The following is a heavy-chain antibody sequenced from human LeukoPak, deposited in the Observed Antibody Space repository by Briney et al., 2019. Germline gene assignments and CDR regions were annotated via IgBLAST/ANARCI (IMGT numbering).Heavy chain of an antibody. D-gene: IGHD2-2*02. CDR1: GFTFSSYA. J-gene: IGHJ3*02. CDR3: AKAQGYCSSTSCYTGPKDAFDI. CDR2: ISYDGSNK. V-gene: IGHV3-30*18. Sequence: GGSLRLSCAASGFTFSSYAMSWVRQAPGKGLEWVAVISYDGSNKYYADSVKGRFTISRDNSKNTLYLQMNSLRAEDTAVYYCAKAQGYCSSTSCYTGPKDAFDIWGQGTMVTVSS.